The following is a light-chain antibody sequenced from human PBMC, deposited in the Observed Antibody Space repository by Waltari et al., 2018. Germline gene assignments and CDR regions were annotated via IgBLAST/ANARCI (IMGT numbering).Light chain of an antibody. Sequence: QSALTQPRSVSGSPGQSVAFSCTGTSSDVGRFPYVSWYRPHPGNAPTLIIYDGSERHASVPVRFSVSKSGNTASLTISGLQAEDEADYYCCAYANSYTVLFGGGTKLTVL. V-gene: IGLV2-11*01. CDR2: DGS. J-gene: IGLJ2*01. CDR3: CAYANSYTVL. CDR1: SSDVGRFPY.